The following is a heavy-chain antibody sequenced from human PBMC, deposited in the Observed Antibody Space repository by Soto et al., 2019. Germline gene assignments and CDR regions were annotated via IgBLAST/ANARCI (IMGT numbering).Heavy chain of an antibody. CDR1: GYTFTGYY. CDR2: INPNSGGT. D-gene: IGHD6-6*01. CDR3: ARVEYSSSMLLD. J-gene: IGHJ4*02. Sequence: ASVKVSCKASGYTFTGYYMHWVRQAPGQGLEWMGWINPNSGGTNYPQKFQGRVTMTRDTSISTAYMELSRRRSDDTAVYYCARVEYSSSMLLDWGQGTLVTVSS. V-gene: IGHV1-2*02.